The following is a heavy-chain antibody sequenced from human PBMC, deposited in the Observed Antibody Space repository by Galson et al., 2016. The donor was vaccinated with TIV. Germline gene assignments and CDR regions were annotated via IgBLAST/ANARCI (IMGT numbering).Heavy chain of an antibody. CDR1: GFTFSHYP. V-gene: IGHV3-30-3*01. CDR2: ISYDGSNK. D-gene: IGHD1-1*01. Sequence: SLRLSCADTGFTFSHYPMHWVRQAPGKGLDWVAVISYDGSNKYYADSEKGRFTISRDNSKSTLYLQMNGLRAQDTGVYYCAKEVQRRLHYWGQGALVTVSS. CDR3: AKEVQRRLHY. J-gene: IGHJ4*02.